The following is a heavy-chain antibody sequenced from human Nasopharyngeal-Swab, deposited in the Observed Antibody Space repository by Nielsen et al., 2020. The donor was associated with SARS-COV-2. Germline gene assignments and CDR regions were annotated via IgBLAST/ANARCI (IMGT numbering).Heavy chain of an antibody. J-gene: IGHJ6*02. D-gene: IGHD4/OR15-4a*01. Sequence: GGSLRFSCAASGFTFSSYAMSWVRQAPGKGLEWVSAISGSGGSTYYADSVKGRFTISRDNSKNTLYLQMNSLRAEDTAVYYCAKDGGLTTFPYYYYYGMDVWGQGTTVTVSS. CDR1: GFTFSSYA. CDR2: ISGSGGST. V-gene: IGHV3-23*01. CDR3: AKDGGLTTFPYYYYYGMDV.